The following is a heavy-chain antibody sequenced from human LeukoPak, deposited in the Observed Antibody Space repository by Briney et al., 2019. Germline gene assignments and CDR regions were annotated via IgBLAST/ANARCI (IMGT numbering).Heavy chain of an antibody. J-gene: IGHJ5*02. CDR1: GGSFSGYY. CDR2: INHSGST. D-gene: IGHD4-17*01. CDR3: ARTDGDYFVWFDP. Sequence: PSETLSLTCAVYGGSFSGYYWSWIRQPPGKGLEWTGEINHSGSTNYNPSLKSRVTISVDTSKNQFSLKLSSVTAADTAVYYCARTDGDYFVWFDPWGQGTLVTVSS. V-gene: IGHV4-34*01.